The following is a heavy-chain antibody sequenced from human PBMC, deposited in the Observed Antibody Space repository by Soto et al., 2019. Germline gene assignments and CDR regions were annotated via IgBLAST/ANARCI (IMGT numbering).Heavy chain of an antibody. Sequence: EVQLVESGGGLVKPGGSLRLSCAASGFTFSSYSMIWVRQAPGKGLEWVSSISSSSDYIYYADSVKGRFTISRDNAKNSLYLQMNSLRAEDTAVYYCARATAAAGIRASGVYYWGQGTLVTVSS. CDR2: ISSSSDYI. V-gene: IGHV3-21*01. D-gene: IGHD6-13*01. J-gene: IGHJ4*02. CDR3: ARATAAAGIRASGVYY. CDR1: GFTFSSYS.